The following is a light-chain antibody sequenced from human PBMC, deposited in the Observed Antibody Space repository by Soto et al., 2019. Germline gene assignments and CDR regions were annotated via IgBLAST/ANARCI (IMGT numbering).Light chain of an antibody. CDR1: SSDVGGYIY. CDR3: SSYTTSSSYV. J-gene: IGLJ1*01. CDR2: DVT. Sequence: QSALTQPASVSGSPGQSITISCTGTSSDVGGYIYVSWYQQHPGKAPKLMIYDVTSRPSGVSYRFPGSKSGSTASLTISGLQAEDEADYYCSSYTTSSSYVFGTGTKVTVL. V-gene: IGLV2-14*01.